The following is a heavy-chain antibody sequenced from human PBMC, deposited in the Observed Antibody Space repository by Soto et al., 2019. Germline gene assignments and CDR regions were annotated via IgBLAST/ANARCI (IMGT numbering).Heavy chain of an antibody. CDR1: GFTFSSYW. V-gene: IGHV3-74*01. J-gene: IGHJ4*02. CDR2: ISSDGSSI. CDR3: GRSREGYSYFEH. D-gene: IGHD4-4*01. Sequence: EVQLVESGGGFVQPGGSLRLSCAASGFTFSSYWMHWVRQAPGAGPVWVSRISSDGSSIYYADSVKGRFTVSRDNAKNTLYRQMSSLRADDTAVYYCGRSREGYSYFEHWGQGILVTVSS.